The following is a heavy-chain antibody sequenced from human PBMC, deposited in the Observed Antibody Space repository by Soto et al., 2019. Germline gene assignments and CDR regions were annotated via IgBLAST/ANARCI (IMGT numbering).Heavy chain of an antibody. J-gene: IGHJ4*02. CDR2: IYYSGST. Sequence: ASETLSLTCTVSGGSISSGGYYWSWIRQHPGKGLEWIGYIYYSGSTNYNPSLKSRVTISVDTSKNQFSLKLSSVTAADTAVYYCARAITGAAAGTLIDYWGQGTLVTVSS. CDR3: ARAITGAAAGTLIDY. D-gene: IGHD6-13*01. V-gene: IGHV4-61*08. CDR1: GGSISSGGYY.